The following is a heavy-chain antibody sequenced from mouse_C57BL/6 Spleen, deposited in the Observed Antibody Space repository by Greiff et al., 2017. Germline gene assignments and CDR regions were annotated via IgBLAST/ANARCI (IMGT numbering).Heavy chain of an antibody. D-gene: IGHD1-1*01. V-gene: IGHV1-61*01. CDR3: ARRGGYYGSSLYYFDY. CDR1: GYTFTSYW. CDR2: IYPSDSET. Sequence: QVQLQQPGAELVRPGSSVKLSCKASGYTFTSYWMDWVKQRPGQGLEWIGNIYPSDSETHYNQKFKDKATLTVDKSSSPAYMQLSSLTSEDSAVYYCARRGGYYGSSLYYFDYWGQGTTLTVSS. J-gene: IGHJ2*01.